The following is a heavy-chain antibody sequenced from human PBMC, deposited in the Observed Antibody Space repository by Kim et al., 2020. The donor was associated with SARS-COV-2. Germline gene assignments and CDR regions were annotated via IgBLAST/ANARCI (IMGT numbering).Heavy chain of an antibody. J-gene: IGHJ4*02. V-gene: IGHV3-23*01. Sequence: YADPGKGRFTISRDNSKNTLYLQMNSRRAEDTAVYYCAKDRGKRQSYFDYWGQGTLVTVSS. CDR3: AKDRGKRQSYFDY. D-gene: IGHD6-19*01.